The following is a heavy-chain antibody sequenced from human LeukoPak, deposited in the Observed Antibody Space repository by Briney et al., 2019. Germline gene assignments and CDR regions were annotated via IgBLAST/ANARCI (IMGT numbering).Heavy chain of an antibody. CDR3: ARADGDYMGYYYYYMDV. J-gene: IGHJ6*03. CDR2: INPNSGGT. Sequence: ASVKVSCKTSGYTFTSYGISWVRQAPGQGLEWMGQINPNSGGTDYAQKFQGRVTMTRDTSISTAYMELSRLRSGDTAVYYCARADGDYMGYYYYYMDVWGKGTTVTISS. D-gene: IGHD4-17*01. V-gene: IGHV1-2*06. CDR1: GYTFTSYG.